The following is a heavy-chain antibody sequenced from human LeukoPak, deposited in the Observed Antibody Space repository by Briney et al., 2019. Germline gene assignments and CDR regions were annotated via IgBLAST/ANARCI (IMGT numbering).Heavy chain of an antibody. CDR3: AREFHYGDYVGNWFDP. CDR1: GGSISSSSYY. V-gene: IGHV4-39*07. D-gene: IGHD4-17*01. CDR2: IYYSGST. J-gene: IGHJ5*02. Sequence: SETLSLTCTVSGGSISSSSYYWGWIRQPPGKGLEWIGSIYYSGSTYYNPSLKSRVTISVDTSKNQFSLKLSSVTAADTAVYYCAREFHYGDYVGNWFDPWGQGTLVTVSS.